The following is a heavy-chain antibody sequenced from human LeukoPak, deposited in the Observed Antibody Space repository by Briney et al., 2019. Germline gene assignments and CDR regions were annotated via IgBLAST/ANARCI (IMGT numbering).Heavy chain of an antibody. CDR2: IYPGNSDT. Sequence: GESLQISCRGSGYIFTTYWIGWGRQLPGKGLEWMGLIYPGNSDTRYSPSFHGQVTISADKSISTAYLQWSSLKASDTAVYYCVCDRGNFDSFDFWGQGTLVTVSS. J-gene: IGHJ4*02. V-gene: IGHV5-51*01. CDR3: VCDRGNFDSFDF. D-gene: IGHD1-14*01. CDR1: GYIFTTYW.